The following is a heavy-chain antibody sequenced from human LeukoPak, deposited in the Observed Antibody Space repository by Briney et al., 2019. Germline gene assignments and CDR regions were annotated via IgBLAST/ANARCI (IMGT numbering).Heavy chain of an antibody. D-gene: IGHD4-23*01. CDR3: ARGLRWGYMDV. CDR1: GGTFSSYA. Sequence: SVKVSCKASGGTFSSYAISWVRQAPGQGLEWMGRIIPILGIANYAQKFQGRVTITADESTSTAYMELSSLRSEDTAVYYCARGLRWGYMDVWGKGTTVTVSS. J-gene: IGHJ6*03. CDR2: IIPILGIA. V-gene: IGHV1-69*04.